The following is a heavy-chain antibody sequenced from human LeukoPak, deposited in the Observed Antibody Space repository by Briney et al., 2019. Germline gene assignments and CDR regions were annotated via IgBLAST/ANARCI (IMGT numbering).Heavy chain of an antibody. J-gene: IGHJ4*02. CDR1: GYTFTSYA. CDR3: ARDMDSGPDFFDY. CDR2: INPHSGGT. Sequence: GASVKVSCKASGYTFTSYAMNWARQAPGQGLEWMGRINPHSGGTDHAQKFQGRVTMTRDTSISTAYMELSRLRSDDTAVYYCARDMDSGPDFFDYWGLGTLVTVSS. V-gene: IGHV1-2*06. D-gene: IGHD1-26*01.